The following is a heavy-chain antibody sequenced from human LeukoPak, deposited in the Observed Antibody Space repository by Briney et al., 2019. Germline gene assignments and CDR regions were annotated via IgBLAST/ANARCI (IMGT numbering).Heavy chain of an antibody. CDR2: IYYSGST. D-gene: IGHD3-10*01. CDR1: GGSISSSSYY. CDR3: ARDRDLTD. Sequence: SETLSLTCTVSGGSISSSSYYWGWIRQPPGKGLEWIGSIYYSGSTYYNPSLKSRVTISVDTSKNQFSLKLSSVTAADTAVYYCARDRDLTDWGQGTLVTVSS. J-gene: IGHJ4*02. V-gene: IGHV4-39*07.